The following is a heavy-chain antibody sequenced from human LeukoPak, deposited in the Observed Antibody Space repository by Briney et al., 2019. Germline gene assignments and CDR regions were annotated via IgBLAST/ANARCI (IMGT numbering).Heavy chain of an antibody. Sequence: GESLKISCKGSGYIFNSYWIGWVRQMPGKGLEWMGIIYPGDSDTRYSPPFQGQVTISADKSISTAYLQWSSLKASDTAMYYCARHYPEGGYNYVDYWGQGTLITVSS. V-gene: IGHV5-51*01. D-gene: IGHD5-24*01. J-gene: IGHJ4*02. CDR1: GYIFNSYW. CDR3: ARHYPEGGYNYVDY. CDR2: IYPGDSDT.